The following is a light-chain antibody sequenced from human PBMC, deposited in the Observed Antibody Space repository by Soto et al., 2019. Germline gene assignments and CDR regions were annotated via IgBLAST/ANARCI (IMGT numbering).Light chain of an antibody. Sequence: SALTQPASVSGSPGQSITISCTGTSSDVGGYKYVSWYQQQPGKAPKLMIYEVSNRPSGVSNRFSGSKSGNTASLTISGLQAEDEADDYCSSYTSSSTRVFGGGTKLTVL. CDR1: SSDVGGYKY. J-gene: IGLJ3*02. CDR2: EVS. V-gene: IGLV2-14*01. CDR3: SSYTSSSTRV.